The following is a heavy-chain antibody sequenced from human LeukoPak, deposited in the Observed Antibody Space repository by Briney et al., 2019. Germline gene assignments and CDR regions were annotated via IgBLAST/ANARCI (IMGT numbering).Heavy chain of an antibody. J-gene: IGHJ4*02. D-gene: IGHD5-24*01. Sequence: PSETLSLTCAVYGGSFSGYYWSWIRQPPGKGLEWIGEINHSGSTNYNPSLKSRVTISVDTSKNQFSLKLSSVTAADTAVYYCARIEMATYRDYWGQGTLVTVSS. CDR2: INHSGST. CDR3: ARIEMATYRDY. V-gene: IGHV4-34*01. CDR1: GGSFSGYY.